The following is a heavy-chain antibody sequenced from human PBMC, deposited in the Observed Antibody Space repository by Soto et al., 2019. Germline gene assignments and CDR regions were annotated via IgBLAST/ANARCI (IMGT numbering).Heavy chain of an antibody. CDR1: GGTFSSYA. J-gene: IGHJ5*02. V-gene: IGHV1-69*13. D-gene: IGHD6-13*01. CDR2: IIPIFGTA. CDR3: ARGAAGMSWFDP. Sequence: SVKVSCKASGGTFSSYAISWVRQAPGQGLEWMGGIIPIFGTANYAQKFQGRVTITADESTSTAYMELSSLRSEDTAVYYCARGAAGMSWFDPWGQGTLVTVSS.